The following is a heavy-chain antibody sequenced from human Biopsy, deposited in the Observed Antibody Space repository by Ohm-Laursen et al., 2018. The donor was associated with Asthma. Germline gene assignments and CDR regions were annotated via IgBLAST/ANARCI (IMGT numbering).Heavy chain of an antibody. CDR1: GFTFSSYA. J-gene: IGHJ4*02. D-gene: IGHD3-3*01. Sequence: GSLRLSCTASGFTFSSYAMSWVRQAPGKGLEWVSAISGSGGSTYYADSVKGRFTISRDNSKNTLYLQMNSLRAEDTAVYYCASQSSGPDFWSGYYYFDYWDQGTLVTVSS. CDR2: ISGSGGST. CDR3: ASQSSGPDFWSGYYYFDY. V-gene: IGHV3-23*01.